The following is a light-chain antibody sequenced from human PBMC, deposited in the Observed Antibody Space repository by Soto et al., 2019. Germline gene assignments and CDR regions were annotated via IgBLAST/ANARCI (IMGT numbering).Light chain of an antibody. CDR2: GAS. J-gene: IGKJ3*01. CDR3: QQYNNWVT. V-gene: IGKV3-15*01. Sequence: EIVMTQSPATLSVSPGGRATLSCRASQSVSSNLAWYQQKPGQAPRLLIYGASTRATGIPARFSGSGSGTEFTLTISSLQSEDFAVYSCQQYNNWVTFGPGTKVDIK. CDR1: QSVSSN.